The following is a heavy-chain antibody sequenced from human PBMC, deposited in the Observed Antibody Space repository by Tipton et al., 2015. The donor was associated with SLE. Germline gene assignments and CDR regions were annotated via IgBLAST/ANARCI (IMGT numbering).Heavy chain of an antibody. CDR3: ASPYYDFWTGYRPFYSDMDV. CDR1: GGSIGSSSYY. Sequence: TLSLTCIVSGGSIGSSSYYWGWIRQSPGMRLEWVGSIRYSGSTYYNPSLKSRVTISLDTSKNQFSLKLSSVTAADTATYYCASPYYDFWTGYRPFYSDMDVWGPGTTVTVSS. V-gene: IGHV4-39*07. D-gene: IGHD3-3*01. CDR2: IRYSGST. J-gene: IGHJ6*02.